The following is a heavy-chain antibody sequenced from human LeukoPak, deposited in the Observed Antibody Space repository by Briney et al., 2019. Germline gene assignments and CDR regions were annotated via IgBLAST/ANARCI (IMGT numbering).Heavy chain of an antibody. Sequence: PGGSLRLSCAASRFTFSSYSMNWVRQAPGKGLEWVSSISSSGSYIYYADSVKGRFTISRDNAKNSLYLQMNSLRAEDTAVYYCASEDGGGRWELPFDYWGQGTLVTVSS. J-gene: IGHJ4*02. CDR3: ASEDGGGRWELPFDY. V-gene: IGHV3-21*01. CDR2: ISSSGSYI. CDR1: RFTFSSYS. D-gene: IGHD1-26*01.